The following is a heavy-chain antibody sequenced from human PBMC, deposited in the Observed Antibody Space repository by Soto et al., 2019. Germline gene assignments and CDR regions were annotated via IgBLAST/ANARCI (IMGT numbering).Heavy chain of an antibody. J-gene: IGHJ6*02. CDR2: ISYDGSNK. V-gene: IGHV3-30-3*01. Sequence: GGSLRLSCAASGFTFSSYAMHWVRQAPGKGLEWVAVISYDGSNKYYADSVKGRFTISRDNSKNTLYLQMNSLRAEDTAVYYCARSYIAAAGYNYYYGMDVWGQGTTVTVSS. CDR1: GFTFSSYA. D-gene: IGHD6-13*01. CDR3: ARSYIAAAGYNYYYGMDV.